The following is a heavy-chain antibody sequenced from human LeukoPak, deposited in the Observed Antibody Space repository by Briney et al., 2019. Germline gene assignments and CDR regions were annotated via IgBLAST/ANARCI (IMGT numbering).Heavy chain of an antibody. Sequence: SETLSLTRTVSGGSISGYYWSWIRQPAGKGLEWIGRLYTSGSTNYSPSLKSRVTMSVDTSKSKFALKLSSVTAADTAVYYCARGPTYGSGSFIDYWGQGTLVTVSS. CDR3: ARGPTYGSGSFIDY. V-gene: IGHV4-4*07. CDR1: GGSISGYY. D-gene: IGHD3-10*01. CDR2: LYTSGST. J-gene: IGHJ4*02.